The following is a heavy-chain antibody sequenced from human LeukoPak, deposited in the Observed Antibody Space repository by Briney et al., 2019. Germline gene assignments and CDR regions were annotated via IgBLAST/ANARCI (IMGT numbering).Heavy chain of an antibody. Sequence: ASVKVSCKASGYTFTGYYMHWVGQAPGQGLEWMGWINPNSGDTNYAQKFQGRVTMTRDTSINTAYMELTRLTSDDTAVYYCARVCSIRSFDYWGQGTLVTVSS. J-gene: IGHJ4*02. V-gene: IGHV1-2*02. CDR3: ARVCSIRSFDY. D-gene: IGHD2-8*01. CDR2: INPNSGDT. CDR1: GYTFTGYY.